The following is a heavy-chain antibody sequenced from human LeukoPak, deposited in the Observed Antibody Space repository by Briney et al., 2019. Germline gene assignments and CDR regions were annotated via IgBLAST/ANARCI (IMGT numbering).Heavy chain of an antibody. J-gene: IGHJ4*02. CDR3: AREGSDGYLFDY. Sequence: SQTLSLTCAISGDSVSSNSATWDWIRQSPLRGLEWLGRTYYRSKWYNGYAVSVKSRVTINPDTSKNQFSLQLNSVTPEDTAVYYCAREGSDGYLFDYWGQGSLVIVSS. D-gene: IGHD3-16*01. CDR1: GDSVSSNSAT. CDR2: TYYRSKWYN. V-gene: IGHV6-1*01.